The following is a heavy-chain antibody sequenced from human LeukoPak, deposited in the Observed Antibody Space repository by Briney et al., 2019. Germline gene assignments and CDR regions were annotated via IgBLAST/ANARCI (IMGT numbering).Heavy chain of an antibody. CDR3: AREGYGPKAFDI. Sequence: PGGSLRLSCSASGFIFNTYTMYWVRQAPGKGLEYVSVINGDGRTTYYIDSVKGRFTISRDNSKNTLYLQMNSLRAEDTAVYYCAREGYGPKAFDIWGQGTMVTVSS. J-gene: IGHJ3*02. CDR1: GFIFNTYT. CDR2: INGDGRTT. D-gene: IGHD5-12*01. V-gene: IGHV3-64*04.